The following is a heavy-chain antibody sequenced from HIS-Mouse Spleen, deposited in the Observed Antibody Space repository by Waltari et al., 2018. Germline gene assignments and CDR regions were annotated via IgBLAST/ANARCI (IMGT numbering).Heavy chain of an antibody. V-gene: IGHV4-4*07. D-gene: IGHD3-3*01. CDR3: ARDFHDFWSGYYGGDKKHDAFDI. CDR2: IYTSGST. CDR1: GGSISSYY. J-gene: IGHJ3*02. Sequence: QVQLQESGPGLVKPSETLSLTCTVSGGSISSYYWIWLRQPAGKGLEGIWRIYTSGSTNYNPSLKSRVTMSVDTSKNQFSLKLSSVTAADTAVYYCARDFHDFWSGYYGGDKKHDAFDIWGQGTMVTVSS.